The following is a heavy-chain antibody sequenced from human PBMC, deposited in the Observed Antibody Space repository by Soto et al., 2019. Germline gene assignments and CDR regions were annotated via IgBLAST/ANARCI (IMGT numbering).Heavy chain of an antibody. CDR1: GCSFSGYF. J-gene: IGHJ4*02. CDR3: VRGPYNYNSRYFDY. V-gene: IGHV4-34*01. Sequence: SETLSLTCTVSGCSFSGYFWTWIRQPPGKGLEWLAEINHSGITNYNPSVESRVSMSVDTSKNQFSLRLYSVTAADTAVYYCVRGPYNYNSRYFDYWGQGTLVTVSS. D-gene: IGHD1-1*01. CDR2: INHSGIT.